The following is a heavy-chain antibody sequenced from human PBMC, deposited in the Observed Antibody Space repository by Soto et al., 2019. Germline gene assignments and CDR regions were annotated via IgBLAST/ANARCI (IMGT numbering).Heavy chain of an antibody. V-gene: IGHV3-53*02. D-gene: IGHD6-6*01. CDR3: STSSRNEYHFAMDA. CDR2: IYSGGST. J-gene: IGHJ6*02. Sequence: EVHLVETGGGLIQPGGSLRLSCAASGLSVSSSDMSWVRQASGKGLEWVSVIYSGGSTHDADSVKGRFTISRDNSKNTVHLQKNSLRVDDTDVYFCSTSSRNEYHFAMDAWGQGTTVIVSS. CDR1: GLSVSSSD.